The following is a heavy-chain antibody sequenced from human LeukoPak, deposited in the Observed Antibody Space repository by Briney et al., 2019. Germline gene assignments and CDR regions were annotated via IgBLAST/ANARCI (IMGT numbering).Heavy chain of an antibody. V-gene: IGHV4-59*01. CDR2: IYYSGST. CDR1: GGSISSYY. J-gene: IGHJ3*02. Sequence: SETLSLTCTVSGGSISSYYWSWIRQPPGKGLEWIGYIYYSGSTNYNPSLKSRVTISVDTSKNQFSLKLRSVTAADTAVYYCARDSRYYYDSSGGAFDIWGQGTMVTVSS. CDR3: ARDSRYYYDSSGGAFDI. D-gene: IGHD3-22*01.